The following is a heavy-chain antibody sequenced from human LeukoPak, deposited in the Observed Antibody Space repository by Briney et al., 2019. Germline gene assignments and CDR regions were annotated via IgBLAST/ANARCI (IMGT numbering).Heavy chain of an antibody. CDR1: GSTFSNYA. V-gene: IGHV1-69*13. D-gene: IGHD5-18*01. CDR3: ARGEGSALQRVIHDFYYYMDV. Sequence: ASVKVSCKASGSTFSNYAISWVRQAPGQGLEWMGGIIPMFGSPNYAQKFQGRVTITAESSTTTVHLELSSLRPEDTAVYYCARGEGSALQRVIHDFYYYMDVWGKGTPVTISS. J-gene: IGHJ6*03. CDR2: IIPMFGSP.